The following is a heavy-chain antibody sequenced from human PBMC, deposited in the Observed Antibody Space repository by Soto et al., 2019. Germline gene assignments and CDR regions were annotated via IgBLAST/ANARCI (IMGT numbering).Heavy chain of an antibody. CDR3: AKDCYSPGDGSCLPFDY. J-gene: IGHJ4*02. CDR1: GFTFSNYV. D-gene: IGHD2-15*01. V-gene: IGHV3-23*01. CDR2: ISGSGGST. Sequence: GGSLRLSCVASGFTFSNYVMSWVRQAPGKGLEWVSAISGSGGSTYYADSVKGRFTISRDNSKNTLYLQMNSLRAEDTAVYYCAKDCYSPGDGSCLPFDYWGQGTLVTVSS.